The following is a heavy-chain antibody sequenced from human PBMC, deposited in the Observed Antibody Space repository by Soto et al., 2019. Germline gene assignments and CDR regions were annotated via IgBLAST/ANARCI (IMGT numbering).Heavy chain of an antibody. Sequence: EVQLVESGGGLVQPGGSMRLSCAASGLTFSRYWMSWVRQAPGKGLEWVANIKQDGSEKSFVDSVKGRFTISRDNAKNSLYLQMNSLRAEDTAVYYCATDSGSVQFWGQGTLVTVSS. V-gene: IGHV3-7*03. CDR2: IKQDGSEK. CDR1: GLTFSRYW. D-gene: IGHD1-26*01. CDR3: ATDSGSVQF. J-gene: IGHJ4*02.